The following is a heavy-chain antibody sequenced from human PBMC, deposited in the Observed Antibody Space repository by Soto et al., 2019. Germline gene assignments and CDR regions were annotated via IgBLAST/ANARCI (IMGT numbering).Heavy chain of an antibody. V-gene: IGHV4-31*02. CDR2: IYYTGIT. D-gene: IGHD2-21*01. CDR1: GGSIRPGAYY. Sequence: PSPNLPVTSPVSGGSIRPGAYYWSWIRQHTGKGLEWIGYIYYTGITYYNPSLKSRVTISVDTSTRQFSLKLRSVTAADTAVYYCARALGHVVVVSALAAAVDIWVKGTM. CDR3: ARALGHVVVVSALAAAVDI. J-gene: IGHJ3*02.